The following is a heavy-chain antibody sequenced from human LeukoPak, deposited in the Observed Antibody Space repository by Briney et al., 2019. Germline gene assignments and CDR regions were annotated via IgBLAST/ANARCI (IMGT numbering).Heavy chain of an antibody. D-gene: IGHD3-22*01. V-gene: IGHV3-23*01. CDR2: ISGSGVST. CDR1: GFTFSIYA. CDR3: AREARGYYFDY. Sequence: GGSLRLSCAASGFTFSIYAMSWVRQAPGKGLEWVSYISGSGVSTYYADSVKGHFTISRDNSKNTLYLQMNGLRAEDTAVYYCAREARGYYFDYWGQGTLVTVSS. J-gene: IGHJ4*02.